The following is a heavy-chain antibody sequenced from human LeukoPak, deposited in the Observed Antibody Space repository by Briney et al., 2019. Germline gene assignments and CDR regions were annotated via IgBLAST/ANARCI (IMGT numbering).Heavy chain of an antibody. V-gene: IGHV1-46*01. CDR2: IIPGGGNT. J-gene: IGHJ4*02. Sequence: ASVKVSCKASGHTFTSYYMHWVRQAPGQGLEWMGIIIPGGGNTSYAQQFQGRVTMTRDMSTSTVYMELSSLSSEDTAVYYCARAFTRIYYFDFWGQGTLVTVSS. CDR1: GHTFTSYY. D-gene: IGHD1-1*01. CDR3: ARAFTRIYYFDF.